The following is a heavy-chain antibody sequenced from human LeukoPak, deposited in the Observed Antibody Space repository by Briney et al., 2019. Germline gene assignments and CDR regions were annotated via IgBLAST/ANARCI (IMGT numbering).Heavy chain of an antibody. V-gene: IGHV3-7*01. J-gene: IGHJ4*02. Sequence: QPGGSLRLSCAASGFTFSTYWMSWVRQAPGKGLEWVANIKHDGSKKYHVDSVKGRFTISRDNANNSLYLQMNSLRAEDTAVYYCARSARADLSDYYPVDYWGQGTLVTVSS. D-gene: IGHD3-22*01. CDR2: IKHDGSKK. CDR1: GFTFSTYW. CDR3: ARSARADLSDYYPVDY.